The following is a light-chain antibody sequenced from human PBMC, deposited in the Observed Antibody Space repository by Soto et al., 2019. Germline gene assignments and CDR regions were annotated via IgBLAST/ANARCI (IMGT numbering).Light chain of an antibody. CDR2: HTT. Sequence: VVTQEPSLTVSPGGTVTLTCGSSTGAVTSGHHPYWLQQKPGQAPRTLIYHTTNTLSWTPARFSGSLLGGKAALTLSGAQPEDEALYYCLLTYSGPWVFGGGTKVTVL. V-gene: IGLV7-46*01. CDR1: TGAVTSGHH. J-gene: IGLJ3*02. CDR3: LLTYSGPWV.